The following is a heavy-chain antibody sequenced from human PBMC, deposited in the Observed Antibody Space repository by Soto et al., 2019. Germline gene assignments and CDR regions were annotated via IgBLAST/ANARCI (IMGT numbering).Heavy chain of an antibody. CDR1: VFTFSNYA. CDR2: LNGGGDGP. Sequence: GGSLRLSCTGSVFTFSNYAMSWVRQAPGRGLEWVSSLNGGGDGPHYADSVKGRFTISRDNYRNTLYLQMTRLSADDAAVYYCAKDPGNARYFDCWGQGTLVTVSS. V-gene: IGHV3-23*01. J-gene: IGHJ4*02. CDR3: AKDPGNARYFDC.